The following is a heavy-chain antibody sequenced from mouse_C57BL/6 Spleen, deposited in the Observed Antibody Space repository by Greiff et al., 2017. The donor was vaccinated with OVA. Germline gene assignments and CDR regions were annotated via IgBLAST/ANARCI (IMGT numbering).Heavy chain of an antibody. Sequence: EVKLQESGPGLVKPSQSLSLSCSVTGYSITSGYYWNWIRQFPGNKLEWRGYISYDGSNNYNPSLKNRISITRDTSKNQFFLKLNSVTTEDTATYYCARDGDYGWFAYWGQGTLVTVSA. J-gene: IGHJ3*01. V-gene: IGHV3-6*01. CDR1: GYSITSGYY. CDR3: ARDGDYGWFAY. D-gene: IGHD2-13*01. CDR2: ISYDGSN.